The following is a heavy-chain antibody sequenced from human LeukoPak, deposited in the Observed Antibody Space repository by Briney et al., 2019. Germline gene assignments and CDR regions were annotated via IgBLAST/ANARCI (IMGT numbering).Heavy chain of an antibody. CDR2: IYYSGST. J-gene: IGHJ4*02. Sequence: PSETLSLTCTVSGGSINNYYWSWIRQPPGKGLEWIGYIYYSGSTYYNPSLKSRVTISVDTSKNQFSLKLSSVTAADTAVYYCASWGRLGYCSGGSCYGGDYWGQGTLVTVSS. V-gene: IGHV4-59*06. CDR3: ASWGRLGYCSGGSCYGGDY. D-gene: IGHD2-15*01. CDR1: GGSINNYY.